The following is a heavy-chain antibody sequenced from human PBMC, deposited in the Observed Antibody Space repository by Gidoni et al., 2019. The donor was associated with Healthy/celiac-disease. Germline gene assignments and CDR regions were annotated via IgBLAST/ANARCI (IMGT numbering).Heavy chain of an antibody. V-gene: IGHV3-21*01. CDR1: GFTFSSYS. CDR3: ATGGGDYPHDAFDI. D-gene: IGHD4-17*01. Sequence: EVQLVESGGGLVKPGGSLRLSCAASGFTFSSYSMNWVRQAPGKGLEWVSSISSSSSYIYYADSVKGRFTISRDNAKNSLYLQMNSLRAEDTAVYYCATGGGDYPHDAFDIWGQGTMVTVSS. CDR2: ISSSSSYI. J-gene: IGHJ3*02.